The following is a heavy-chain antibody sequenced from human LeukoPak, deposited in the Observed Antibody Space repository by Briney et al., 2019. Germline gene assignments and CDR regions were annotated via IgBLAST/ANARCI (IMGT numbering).Heavy chain of an antibody. CDR3: ARENREWLADAFDI. CDR2: IYYSGST. D-gene: IGHD6-19*01. V-gene: IGHV4-59*01. CDR1: GGSISSYY. J-gene: IGHJ3*02. Sequence: SETLYLTCTASGGSISSYYWSWIRQPPGQGLEWIGYIYYSGSTNYNPSLKSRVTISVDTSKNQFSLKLSSVTAADTAVYYCARENREWLADAFDIWGQGTMATVSS.